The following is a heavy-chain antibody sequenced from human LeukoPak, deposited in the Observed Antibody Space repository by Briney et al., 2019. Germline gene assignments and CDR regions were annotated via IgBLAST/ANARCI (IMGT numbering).Heavy chain of an antibody. D-gene: IGHD2-2*02. J-gene: IGHJ5*02. CDR1: RGTFSNCA. Sequence: SVKVSCKASRGTFSNCAISWVRQAPGQGLEWMGGIIPIFGTANYAQKFQGRVTITADESTSTAYMELSSLRSEDTAVYYCARDRPGRYCSSTSCYTASPFDPWGQGTLVIVSS. V-gene: IGHV1-69*13. CDR3: ARDRPGRYCSSTSCYTASPFDP. CDR2: IIPIFGTA.